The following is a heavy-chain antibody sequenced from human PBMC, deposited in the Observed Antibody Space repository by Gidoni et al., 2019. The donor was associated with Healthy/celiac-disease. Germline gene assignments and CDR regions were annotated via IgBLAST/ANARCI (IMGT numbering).Heavy chain of an antibody. CDR3: ARTSFGGFGLDY. D-gene: IGHD3-10*01. CDR2: IYDSGST. J-gene: IGHJ4*02. Sequence: QVQLQESGPGLVTPSATLSLTCTVSVGSISSYYWSWIRQHPGKGLEWFGYIYDSGSTNYNPSLKSRVTISVDTSKNQFSLKLSSVTAADTAVYYCARTSFGGFGLDYWGQGTLVTVSS. V-gene: IGHV4-59*08. CDR1: VGSISSYY.